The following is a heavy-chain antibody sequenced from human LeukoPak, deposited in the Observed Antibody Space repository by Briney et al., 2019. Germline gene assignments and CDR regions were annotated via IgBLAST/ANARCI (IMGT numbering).Heavy chain of an antibody. CDR1: GGSISSSSYY. D-gene: IGHD4-17*01. CDR3: ASLTTVTIPWFDP. J-gene: IGHJ5*02. V-gene: IGHV4-39*01. CDR2: IYYSGST. Sequence: SETLSLTCTVSGGSISSSSYYWGWIRQPPGKGLEGIGSIYYSGSTYYNPSLKSRVTISADTSKNRFSLKLSSVTAADTAVYYCASLTTVTIPWFDPWGQGTLVTVSS.